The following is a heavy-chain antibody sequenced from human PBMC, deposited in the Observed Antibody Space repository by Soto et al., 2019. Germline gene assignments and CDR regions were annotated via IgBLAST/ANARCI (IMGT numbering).Heavy chain of an antibody. D-gene: IGHD3-10*01. J-gene: IGHJ6*02. CDR2: VYNRGSS. CDR3: ARDTNTYGSGSYGMDV. CDR1: GASISSGVSY. V-gene: IGHV4-31*03. Sequence: SETLSLTCTVSGASISSGVSYWSWIRQHPGKGLEWIGYVYNRGSSYYNPSLKSRVIISVDTSKNQFSLKPSSLTAADTAVYYCARDTNTYGSGSYGMDVWGQGTTVTVSS.